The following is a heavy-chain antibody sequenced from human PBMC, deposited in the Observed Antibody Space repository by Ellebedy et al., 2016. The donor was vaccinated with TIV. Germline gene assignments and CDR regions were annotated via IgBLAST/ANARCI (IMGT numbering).Heavy chain of an antibody. Sequence: SVKVSXXASGGTFSSYAISWVRQAPGQGLEWMGGIIPIFGTANYAQKFQGRVTITADESTSTAYMELSSLRSEDTAVYYCAREAWSLPHPDYWGQGTLVTVSS. V-gene: IGHV1-69*13. CDR3: AREAWSLPHPDY. D-gene: IGHD2-21*01. CDR2: IIPIFGTA. CDR1: GGTFSSYA. J-gene: IGHJ4*02.